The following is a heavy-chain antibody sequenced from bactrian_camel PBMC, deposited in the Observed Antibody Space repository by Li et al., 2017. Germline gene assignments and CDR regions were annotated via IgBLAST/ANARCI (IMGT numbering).Heavy chain of an antibody. D-gene: IGHD2*01. CDR2: ISGGGGNT. CDR1: GFTFSSCL. V-gene: IGHV3S40*01. Sequence: DVQLVESGGGLVQPGGSLRLSCAASGFTFSSCLMNWVRQAPGKGLEWVSTISGGGGNTYYTDSVKGRFTVSRDNAKNTVYLELNSLTTEDMAMYYCATHTPDTWSYHYWGQGTQVTVS. J-gene: IGHJ4*01. CDR3: ATHTPDTWSYHY.